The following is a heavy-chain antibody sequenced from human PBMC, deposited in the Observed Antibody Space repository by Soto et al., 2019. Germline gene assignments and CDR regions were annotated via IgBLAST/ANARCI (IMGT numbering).Heavy chain of an antibody. V-gene: IGHV4-31*03. CDR2: IYYSGST. Sequence: SGPTLVNPTQTLTLTCTFSGFSLSTSGMCVSWIRQPPGKGLEWIGYIYYSGSTYYNPSLKSRVTISVDTSKNQFSLKLSSVTAADTAVYYCARHTVLRYFDWRLEYFQHWGQGTLVTVSS. CDR3: ARHTVLRYFDWRLEYFQH. D-gene: IGHD3-9*01. CDR1: GFSLSTSGMC. J-gene: IGHJ1*01.